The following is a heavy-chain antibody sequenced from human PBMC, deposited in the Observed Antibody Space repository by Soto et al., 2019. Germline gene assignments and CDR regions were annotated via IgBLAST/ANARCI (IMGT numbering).Heavy chain of an antibody. J-gene: IGHJ4*02. CDR3: VKDQNFQVDM. CDR1: GYTFTSYG. D-gene: IGHD3-9*01. Sequence: ASVKVSCKTSGYTFTSYGVSWVRQAPGQGLEWMGWISGYDGNAHYAPRLQGRVTMTTETSTSTAYMELRSLTSDDTAVYYCVKDQNFQVDMWGPGTLVTVSS. V-gene: IGHV1-18*01. CDR2: ISGYDGNA.